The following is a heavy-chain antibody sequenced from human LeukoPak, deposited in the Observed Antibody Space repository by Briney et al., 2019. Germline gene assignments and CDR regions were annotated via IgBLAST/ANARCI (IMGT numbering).Heavy chain of an antibody. Sequence: SLNLSCKASGGTFSSYAVTWVRQAPGQGLEWMGGIIPVFGAAYNAQQFQGRVTLTADESTNTAYMDLSGLRSEDTDVYYCARTRSGCSTTDCYPYDMAVWGQGTTVTVSS. CDR3: ARTRSGCSTTDCYPYDMAV. V-gene: IGHV1-69*13. D-gene: IGHD2-2*01. CDR1: GGTFSSYA. CDR2: IIPVFGAA. J-gene: IGHJ6*02.